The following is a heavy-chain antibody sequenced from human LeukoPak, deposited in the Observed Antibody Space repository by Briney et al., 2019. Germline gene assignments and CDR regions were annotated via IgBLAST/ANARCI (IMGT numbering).Heavy chain of an antibody. D-gene: IGHD1-1*01. J-gene: IGHJ4*02. CDR3: ARGTWANFDY. Sequence: SQTLSLTCAISGDSVSSNSAAWNWIRQSPSRGLEWLGRTYYRSKWYTYYAVSVKSRISINRDTSKNQISLQLNSVTPEDTAVYYCARGTWANFDYWGQGTLVTVSS. CDR2: TYYRSKWYT. CDR1: GDSVSSNSAA. V-gene: IGHV6-1*01.